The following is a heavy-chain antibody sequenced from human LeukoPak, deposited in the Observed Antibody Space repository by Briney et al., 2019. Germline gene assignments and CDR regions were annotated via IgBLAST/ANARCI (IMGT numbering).Heavy chain of an antibody. CDR1: GGSFSGYY. V-gene: IGHV4-34*01. Sequence: SETLSLTCAVYGGSFSGYYWSWIRQPPGKGLEWIGEISHSGSTNYNPSLKSRVTISVDTSKNQFSLKLSSVTAADTAVYYRARHGKYRLVRGVITTYYFDYWGQGTLVTVSS. D-gene: IGHD3-10*01. J-gene: IGHJ4*02. CDR3: ARHGKYRLVRGVITTYYFDY. CDR2: ISHSGST.